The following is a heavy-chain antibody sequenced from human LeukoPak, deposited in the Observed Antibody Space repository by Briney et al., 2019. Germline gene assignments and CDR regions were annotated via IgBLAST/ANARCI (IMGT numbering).Heavy chain of an antibody. D-gene: IGHD3-22*01. CDR2: IIPIFGTA. V-gene: IGHV1-69*06. J-gene: IGHJ4*02. Sequence: SVKVSCKASGGTFSSYAISWVRQAPGQGLEWMGGIIPIFGTANYAQKFQGRVTITADKSTSTAYMELSSLRSEDTAVYDCARGQHYYDSSGYDYFDYWGQGTLVTVSS. CDR1: GGTFSSYA. CDR3: ARGQHYYDSSGYDYFDY.